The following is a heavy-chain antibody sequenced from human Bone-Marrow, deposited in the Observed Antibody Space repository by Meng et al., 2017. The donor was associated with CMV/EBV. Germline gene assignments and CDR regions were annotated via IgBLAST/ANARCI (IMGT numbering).Heavy chain of an antibody. D-gene: IGHD3-22*01. V-gene: IGHV3-23*01. CDR2: ISGSGGST. CDR3: AKNYYDNSGYIDY. Sequence: GGSLRLSCAASGFTFSSYAMTWVRQSPVKGLEWVSAISGSGGSTYYADSVKGRFTISRDNSKNTLYLQMNSLRVEDTAIYYCAKNYYDNSGYIDYWGQGTLATVSS. CDR1: GFTFSSYA. J-gene: IGHJ4*02.